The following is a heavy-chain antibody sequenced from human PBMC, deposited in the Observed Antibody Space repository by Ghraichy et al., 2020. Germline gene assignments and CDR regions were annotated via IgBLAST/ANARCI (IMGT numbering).Heavy chain of an antibody. Sequence: SETLSLTCAVYGGSFSGYYWSWIRQPPGKGLEWIGEINHSGSTNYNPSLKSRVTISVDTSKNQFSLKLSSVTAADTAVYYCARVPLELRYYYGMDVWGQGTTVTVSS. CDR2: INHSGST. D-gene: IGHD1-7*01. V-gene: IGHV4-34*01. CDR1: GGSFSGYY. J-gene: IGHJ6*02. CDR3: ARVPLELRYYYGMDV.